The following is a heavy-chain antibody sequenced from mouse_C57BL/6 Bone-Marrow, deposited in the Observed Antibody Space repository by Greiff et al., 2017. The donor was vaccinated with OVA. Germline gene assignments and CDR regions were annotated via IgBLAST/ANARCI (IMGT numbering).Heavy chain of an antibody. Sequence: VQLQQSGPELVKPGASVKISCKASGYTFTDYYMNWVKQSHGKSLEWIGDINPNNGGTSYNQKFKGKATLTVDKSSSTAYMELRSLTSEDSAVYYCARHWYYGSSHWYFDVWGTGTTVTVSS. CDR3: ARHWYYGSSHWYFDV. V-gene: IGHV1-26*01. D-gene: IGHD1-1*01. CDR2: INPNNGGT. CDR1: GYTFTDYY. J-gene: IGHJ1*03.